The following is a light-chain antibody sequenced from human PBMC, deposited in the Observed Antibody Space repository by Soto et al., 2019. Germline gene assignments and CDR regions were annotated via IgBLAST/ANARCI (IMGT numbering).Light chain of an antibody. J-gene: IGLJ3*02. CDR1: NSDVGGYNY. CDR2: EVS. Sequence: QSALTQPASVSGSPGQSIAISCTGTNSDVGGYNYVSWYQHHPGKAPKLMIYEVSNRPSGVSNRFSGSKSGNTASLTISGLQAADEADYYCSSYTTSTTWVFGGGTKLTVL. V-gene: IGLV2-14*01. CDR3: SSYTTSTTWV.